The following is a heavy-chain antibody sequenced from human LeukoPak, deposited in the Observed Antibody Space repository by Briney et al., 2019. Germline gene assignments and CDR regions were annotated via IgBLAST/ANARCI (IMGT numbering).Heavy chain of an antibody. Sequence: GASVKVSCKASGYTFTSYGISWVRQAPGQGLEWMGWISAYNGNTNYAQKLQGRVTMTTDTSTSTAYMELSSLRSEDTAVYYCARGRIRYSSSWSDYWGQGTLVTVSS. CDR3: ARGRIRYSSSWSDY. D-gene: IGHD6-13*01. CDR2: ISAYNGNT. V-gene: IGHV1-18*01. J-gene: IGHJ4*02. CDR1: GYTFTSYG.